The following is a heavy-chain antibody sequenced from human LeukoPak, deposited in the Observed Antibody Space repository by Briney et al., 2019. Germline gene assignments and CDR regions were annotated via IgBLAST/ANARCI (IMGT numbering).Heavy chain of an antibody. CDR3: ARPAAAGTPTPGFDY. D-gene: IGHD6-13*01. CDR2: IYPGDSDT. Sequence: GESLKISCKGSGYSFTSYWIGWVRQMPGKGLEWMGIIYPGDSDTRYSPSFQGQVTISADKSISTAYLQWSSLKASDTAIYYCARPAAAGTPTPGFDYWGQGTLVTVSS. J-gene: IGHJ4*02. V-gene: IGHV5-51*01. CDR1: GYSFTSYW.